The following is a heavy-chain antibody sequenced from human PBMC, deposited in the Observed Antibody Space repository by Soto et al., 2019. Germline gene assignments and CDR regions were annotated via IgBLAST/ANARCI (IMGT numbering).Heavy chain of an antibody. CDR2: INHSGST. CDR1: GGSFSGYY. J-gene: IGHJ1*01. Sequence: PSETLSLTCAVYGGSFSGYYWSWIRQPPGKGLEWIGEINHSGSTNYNPSLKSRVTISVDTSKNQFSLKLSSVTAADTAVYYCAREAPPLTGIIGGSFQLGGRGTWVTVP. V-gene: IGHV4-34*01. CDR3: AREAPPLTGIIGGSFQL. D-gene: IGHD2-21*02.